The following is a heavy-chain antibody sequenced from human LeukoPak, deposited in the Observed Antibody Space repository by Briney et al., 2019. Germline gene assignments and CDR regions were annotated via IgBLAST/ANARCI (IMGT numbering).Heavy chain of an antibody. V-gene: IGHV3-15*01. CDR2: IKSKTDGGTS. D-gene: IGHD1-26*01. CDR1: GLTFTNAW. Sequence: GGSLRLSCVTSGLTFTNAWMSWFRQAPGKGLEWVGRIKSKTDGGTSDYAALVQGRFTISRDDSKNTLYLQMNSLKIEDTAVYYCATDPGEWEPIWGQGTMVTVSS. CDR3: ATDPGEWEPI. J-gene: IGHJ3*02.